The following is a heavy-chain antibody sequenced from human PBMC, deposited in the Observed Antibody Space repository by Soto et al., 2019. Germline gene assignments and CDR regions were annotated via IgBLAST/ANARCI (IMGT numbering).Heavy chain of an antibody. Sequence: VASVKVSCKASGYTFTSYAMHWVRQAPGQRLEWMGWINAGNGNTKYSQKFQGRVTITRDTSASTAYMELSSLRSEDTAVYYCARPRAPLYSSSWYTYWGQGTLVTVSS. J-gene: IGHJ4*02. D-gene: IGHD6-13*01. CDR2: INAGNGNT. V-gene: IGHV1-3*01. CDR3: ARPRAPLYSSSWYTY. CDR1: GYTFTSYA.